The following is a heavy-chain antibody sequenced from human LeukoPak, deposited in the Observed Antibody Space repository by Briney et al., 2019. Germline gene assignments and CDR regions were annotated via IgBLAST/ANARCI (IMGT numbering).Heavy chain of an antibody. CDR3: ARVPWRLQYFDY. D-gene: IGHD4-11*01. Sequence: SETLSLTCTVSGGSISSSDLYWSWIRQPPGMGLEWIGYIYYSGSTYYNPSLKSRVTISVDTSKNQFSLKLSSVTAADTAVYYCARVPWRLQYFDYWGQGTLVTVSS. J-gene: IGHJ4*02. CDR1: GGSISSSDLY. V-gene: IGHV4-30-4*08. CDR2: IYYSGST.